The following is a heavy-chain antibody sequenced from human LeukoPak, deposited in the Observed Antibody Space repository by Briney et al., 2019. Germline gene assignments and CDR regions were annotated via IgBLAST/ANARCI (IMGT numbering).Heavy chain of an antibody. Sequence: ASVKVSCKASGYTFTSYGISWVRQAPGQGLEWMGWISAYNGNTNYAQKLQGRVTMTTDTSTSTAYMELRSLRSDDTAVYYCARAPYCGSISCPPRSEYFQHWGQGTLVTVSS. D-gene: IGHD2-2*01. CDR3: ARAPYCGSISCPPRSEYFQH. V-gene: IGHV1-18*01. CDR1: GYTFTSYG. CDR2: ISAYNGNT. J-gene: IGHJ1*01.